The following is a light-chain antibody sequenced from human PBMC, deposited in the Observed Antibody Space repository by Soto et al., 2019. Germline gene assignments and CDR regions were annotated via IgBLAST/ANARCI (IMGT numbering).Light chain of an antibody. Sequence: QSALTQPVSVSGSPGQSITISCTGTSSDVGGYKYVSWYRQRPGKAPILIIFDVSDRPSGVSARFSGSKTGNTASLTISGLQAEDEADYYCSSYTSTNIGVFGGGTQLTVL. CDR1: SSDVGGYKY. V-gene: IGLV2-14*03. CDR2: DVS. CDR3: SSYTSTNIGV. J-gene: IGLJ2*01.